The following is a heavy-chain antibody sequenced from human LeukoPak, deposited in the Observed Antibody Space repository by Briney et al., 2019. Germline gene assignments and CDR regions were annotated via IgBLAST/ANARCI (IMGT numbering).Heavy chain of an antibody. CDR1: GGTFSSYA. Sequence: SVKVSCKASGGTFSSYAISWVRQAPGQGLEWMGRIIPILGIANYAQKFQGRVTITADKSTSTAYMELSSLGSEDTAVYYCARDFGYCSGGSCYNDPWGQGTLVTVSS. CDR3: ARDFGYCSGGSCYNDP. CDR2: IIPILGIA. V-gene: IGHV1-69*04. D-gene: IGHD2-15*01. J-gene: IGHJ5*02.